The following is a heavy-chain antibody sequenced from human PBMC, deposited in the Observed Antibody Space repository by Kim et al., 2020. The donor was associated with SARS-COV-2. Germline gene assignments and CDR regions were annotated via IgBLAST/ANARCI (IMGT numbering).Heavy chain of an antibody. CDR1: GFTFDDYA. Sequence: SLRLSCAASGFTFDDYAMHWVRQAPGKGLEWVSGISWNSGSIGYADSVKGRFTISRDNAKNSLYLQMNSLRAEDTALYYCAKDPVAGIDGWGQGTLVTVSS. V-gene: IGHV3-9*01. CDR2: ISWNSGSI. J-gene: IGHJ4*02. D-gene: IGHD6-19*01. CDR3: AKDPVAGIDG.